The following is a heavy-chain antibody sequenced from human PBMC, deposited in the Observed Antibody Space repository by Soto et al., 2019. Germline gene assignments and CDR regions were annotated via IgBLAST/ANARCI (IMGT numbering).Heavy chain of an antibody. D-gene: IGHD2-21*02. Sequence: QVQLVQSGAEVKKPGSSVKVSCKASGGTFSSYAFSWVRQAPGQGLEWLGGIVPAFGTASLAQKFQGRVTINADETTSTAQMELTSLTSEATAVYYCARERRDSLYVDYWGQGTLVTVSS. CDR3: ARERRDSLYVDY. CDR1: GGTFSSYA. CDR2: IVPAFGTA. J-gene: IGHJ4*02. V-gene: IGHV1-69*12.